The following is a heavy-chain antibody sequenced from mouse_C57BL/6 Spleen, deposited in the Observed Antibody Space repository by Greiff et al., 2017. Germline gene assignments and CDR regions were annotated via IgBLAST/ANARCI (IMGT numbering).Heavy chain of an antibody. J-gene: IGHJ4*01. CDR1: GYTFTSYW. CDR3: ARLIYDGYYYAMDY. Sequence: QVQLQQPGAELVKPGASVKLSCKASGYTFTSYWMHWVKQRPGQGLEWIGMIHPNSGSTNYNEKFKSKATLTVDKSSSTAYMQLSSLTSEDSAVYYCARLIYDGYYYAMDYWGQGTSVTVSS. V-gene: IGHV1-64*01. CDR2: IHPNSGST. D-gene: IGHD2-3*01.